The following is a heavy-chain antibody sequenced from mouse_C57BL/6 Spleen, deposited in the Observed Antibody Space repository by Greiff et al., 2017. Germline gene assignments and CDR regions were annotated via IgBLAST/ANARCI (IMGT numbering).Heavy chain of an antibody. J-gene: IGHJ4*01. CDR2: IYPSDSET. CDR1: GYTFTSYW. D-gene: IGHD1-1*01. CDR3: ARLATVAGAKDY. Sequence: QVQLQQPGAELVRPGSSVKLSCKASGYTFTSYWMDWVKQRPGQGLEWIGNIYPSDSETNYNQKFKDKATLTVDKSSSTAYMQLSSLTSEDSAVYYCARLATVAGAKDYWGQGTSLTVSS. V-gene: IGHV1-61*01.